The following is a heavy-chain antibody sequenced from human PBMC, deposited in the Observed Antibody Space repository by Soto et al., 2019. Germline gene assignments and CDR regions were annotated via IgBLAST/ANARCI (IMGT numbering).Heavy chain of an antibody. CDR3: AKALRYFDWLLRPWNSMDV. CDR2: ISGSGDST. J-gene: IGHJ6*02. CDR1: GFTSSNYA. V-gene: IGHV3-23*01. Sequence: EVQLLECGGGLVQPGGSLRLSCAASGFTSSNYAMSWVRQAPGKGLEWVSTISGSGDSTYYADSVKGRFTISRDNSRNTLCLQMNSLRAEDTAVYYCAKALRYFDWLLRPWNSMDVWGQGTTITVSS. D-gene: IGHD3-9*01.